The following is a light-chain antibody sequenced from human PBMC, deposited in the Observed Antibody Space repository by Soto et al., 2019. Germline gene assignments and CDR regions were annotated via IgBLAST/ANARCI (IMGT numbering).Light chain of an antibody. V-gene: IGLV2-23*01. J-gene: IGLJ1*01. CDR1: SSDVGSYNL. CDR2: EGS. CDR3: CSYAGSSTYV. Sequence: QSALTQPASVSGSPGHSITISCTGTSSDVGSYNLVSWYQQHPGKAPKLMIYEGSKRPSGVSNRFSGSKSGNTASLTISGLQAEDEADYYCCSYAGSSTYVFGTGTKVPVL.